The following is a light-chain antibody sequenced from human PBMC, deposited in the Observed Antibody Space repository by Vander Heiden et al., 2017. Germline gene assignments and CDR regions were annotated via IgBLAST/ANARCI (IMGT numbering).Light chain of an antibody. CDR2: DAS. V-gene: IGKV1-33*01. CDR1: QDISNY. Sequence: DIQMTQSPSSLSASVGDRVTITCQASQDISNYLNWYQQKPRKAPKLLIYDASNLGTGVPSRFSGSGSGTDFTFAISSLQPEDIATYYCQQYDNLPPYTFGQGTKLEIK. CDR3: QQYDNLPPYT. J-gene: IGKJ2*01.